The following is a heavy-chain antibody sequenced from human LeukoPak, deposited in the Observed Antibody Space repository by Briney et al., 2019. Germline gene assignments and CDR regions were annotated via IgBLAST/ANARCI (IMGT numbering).Heavy chain of an antibody. CDR2: ISYDGSNK. V-gene: IGHV3-30*04. Sequence: SCKASGGTFSSYAMHWVRQAPGKGLEWVAVISYDGSNKYYADSVKGRFTISRDNSKNTLYLQMNSLRAEDTAVYYCARSPDYDFNGMDVWGQGTTVTVSS. D-gene: IGHD3-3*01. CDR1: GGTFSSYA. CDR3: ARSPDYDFNGMDV. J-gene: IGHJ6*02.